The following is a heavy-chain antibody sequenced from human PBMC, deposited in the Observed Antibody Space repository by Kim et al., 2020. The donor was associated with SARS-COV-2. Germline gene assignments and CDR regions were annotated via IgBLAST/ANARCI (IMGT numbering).Heavy chain of an antibody. CDR2: INPSGST. CDR1: GGSFSTYY. V-gene: IGHV4-34*01. CDR3: ATRDY. Sequence: SETLSLTCAVSGGSFSTYYWSWIRQPPGKGLEWIGEINPSGSTNYNPSLKSRVTLSVDTSKNQFSLKLTSVTAADTAVYYCATRDYWGQGTLVTVSS. J-gene: IGHJ4*02.